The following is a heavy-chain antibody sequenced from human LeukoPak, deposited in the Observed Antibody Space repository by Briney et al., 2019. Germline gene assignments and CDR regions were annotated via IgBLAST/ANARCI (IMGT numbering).Heavy chain of an antibody. CDR1: GFTFSSYV. Sequence: GGSLRLSCAASGFTFSSYVMSWVRQAPGKGLEWVSDISGSGGSTYYADSVKGRFTISRDNSKNTLFLQMNSLRAEDTAVYYCAKDAKYCSSPSCFFDYWGQGTLVTVSS. D-gene: IGHD2-2*01. CDR2: ISGSGGST. V-gene: IGHV3-23*01. CDR3: AKDAKYCSSPSCFFDY. J-gene: IGHJ4*02.